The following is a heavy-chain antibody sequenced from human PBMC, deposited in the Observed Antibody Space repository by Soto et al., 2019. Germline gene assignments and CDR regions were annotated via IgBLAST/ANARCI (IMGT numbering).Heavy chain of an antibody. Sequence: GGSVKVSCKASGYTFTSYAMHWVRQAPGQRLEWMGWINAGNGNTKYSQKFQGRVTITRDTSASTAYMELSSLRSEDTAVYYCARYNWNYGGTNAFDIWGQGTMVTVSS. CDR2: INAGNGNT. V-gene: IGHV1-3*01. CDR1: GYTFTSYA. D-gene: IGHD1-7*01. J-gene: IGHJ3*02. CDR3: ARYNWNYGGTNAFDI.